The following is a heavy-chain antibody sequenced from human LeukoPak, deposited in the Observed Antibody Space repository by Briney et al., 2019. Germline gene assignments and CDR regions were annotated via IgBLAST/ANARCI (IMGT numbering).Heavy chain of an antibody. CDR1: GYTFTSYA. J-gene: IGHJ3*02. V-gene: IGHV1-3*03. Sequence: ASVKVSCKASGYTFTSYAMHWVRQAPGQRLEWMGWINAGNGNTKYSQEFQGRVTITRDTSASTAYMELSSLRSEDMAVYYCARGYYDSSGYYYDAFDIWGQGTMVTVSS. CDR2: INAGNGNT. CDR3: ARGYYDSSGYYYDAFDI. D-gene: IGHD3-22*01.